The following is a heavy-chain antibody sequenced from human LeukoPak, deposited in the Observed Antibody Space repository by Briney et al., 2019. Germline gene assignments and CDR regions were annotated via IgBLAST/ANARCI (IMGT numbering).Heavy chain of an antibody. D-gene: IGHD5-24*01. V-gene: IGHV3-21*01. CDR1: GFTFSIYS. J-gene: IGHJ4*02. CDR3: ARESRDGYNFRNYFDY. Sequence: GGSLRLSCAASGFTFSIYSMNWVRQAPGKGLEWVSSISSSSSYIYYADSVKGRFTISRDNAKNSLYLQVNSLRAEDTAVYYCARESRDGYNFRNYFDYWGQGTLVTASS. CDR2: ISSSSSYI.